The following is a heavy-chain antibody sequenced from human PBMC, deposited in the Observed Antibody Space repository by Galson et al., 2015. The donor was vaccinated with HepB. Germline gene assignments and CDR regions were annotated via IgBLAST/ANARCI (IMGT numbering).Heavy chain of an antibody. CDR1: GFTFSNSW. D-gene: IGHD3-10*01. CDR3: ISSYWGAPNY. J-gene: IGHJ4*02. CDR2: INTDGSSA. Sequence: SLRLSCAASGFTFSNSWMHWVRQTPGKGLVWVSSINTDGSSATYADSVKGRFTISRDNAKNTLYLQMNSLRAEDTAVYYCISSYWGAPNYWGQGTLVTVSS. V-gene: IGHV3-74*01.